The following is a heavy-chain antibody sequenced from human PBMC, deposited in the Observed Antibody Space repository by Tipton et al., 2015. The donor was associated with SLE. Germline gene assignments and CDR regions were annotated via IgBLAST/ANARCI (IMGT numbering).Heavy chain of an antibody. V-gene: IGHV4-59*11. J-gene: IGHJ6*02. D-gene: IGHD3-22*01. Sequence: TLSLTCTVSGGSISSHYWSWIRQPPGKGLEWIGYIYYSGSTNYNPSLKSRVTISVDTSKNQFSRKLSSVTAADTAVYYCARDPPWVTMNYYGMDVWGQGTTVTVFS. CDR1: GGSISSHY. CDR2: IYYSGST. CDR3: ARDPPWVTMNYYGMDV.